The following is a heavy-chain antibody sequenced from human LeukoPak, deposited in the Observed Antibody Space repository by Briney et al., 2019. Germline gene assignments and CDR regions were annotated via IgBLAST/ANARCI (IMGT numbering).Heavy chain of an antibody. CDR2: ISSSSSYI. D-gene: IGHD2-8*01. V-gene: IGHV3-21*01. CDR1: GFTFSSYS. J-gene: IGHJ6*03. CDR3: ARDVCTNGVCYIYYYYMDV. Sequence: GSLRLSCAASGFTFSSYSMNWVRQAPGKGLEWVSSISSSSSYIYYADSVKGRFTISRDNAKNSLYLQMNSLRAEDTAVYYCARDVCTNGVCYIYYYYMDVWGKGTTVTVSS.